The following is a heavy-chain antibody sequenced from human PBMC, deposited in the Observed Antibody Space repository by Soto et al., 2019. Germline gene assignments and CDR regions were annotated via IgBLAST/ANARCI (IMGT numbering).Heavy chain of an antibody. Sequence: ASVKVSCKASGYTFTGYYMHWVRQAPGQGLEWMGWINPDSGGTNYAQKFQGRVTMTRDTSISTAYMELSRLRSDDTAVYYCARSGYSSSWYRALTDYYYGMDVWGQGTTVTVSS. CDR1: GYTFTGYY. D-gene: IGHD6-13*01. J-gene: IGHJ6*02. CDR2: INPDSGGT. CDR3: ARSGYSSSWYRALTDYYYGMDV. V-gene: IGHV1-2*02.